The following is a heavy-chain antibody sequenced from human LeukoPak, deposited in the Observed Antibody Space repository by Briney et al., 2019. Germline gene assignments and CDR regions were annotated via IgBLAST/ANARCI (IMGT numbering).Heavy chain of an antibody. CDR2: INPNSGGT. J-gene: IGHJ4*02. CDR1: GYTFSDYY. V-gene: IGHV1-2*02. D-gene: IGHD1-26*01. CDR3: ARVLASYGNSLQ. Sequence: GASVTVSCKASGYTFSDYYIHWGRQAPGQGLECMGWINPNSGGTNYTQKFQGRVTMTRDTSISTAYMELFRLTSDDTAVYYCARVLASYGNSLQWGREILVTVSS.